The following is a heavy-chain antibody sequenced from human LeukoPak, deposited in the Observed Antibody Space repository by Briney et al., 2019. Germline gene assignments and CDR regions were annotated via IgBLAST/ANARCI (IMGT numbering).Heavy chain of an antibody. Sequence: KPSETLSLTCTVSGGSISGYYWSWIRQPPGKGLEWIGYIYYSGSTNYNPSLKSRVTISVDTSKNQFSLKLSSVTAADTAVYYCARVRRITIFGVAPRGWFDPWGQGTLVTVSS. CDR3: ARVRRITIFGVAPRGWFDP. J-gene: IGHJ5*02. D-gene: IGHD3-3*01. CDR1: GGSISGYY. V-gene: IGHV4-59*01. CDR2: IYYSGST.